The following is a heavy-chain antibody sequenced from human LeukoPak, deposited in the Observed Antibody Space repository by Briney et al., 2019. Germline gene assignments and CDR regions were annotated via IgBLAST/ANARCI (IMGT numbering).Heavy chain of an antibody. D-gene: IGHD3-10*01. Sequence: PGGSLRLSCAASGFTFSSYAMSRVRQAPGKGLEWVSAISGSGGSTYYADSVKGRFTISRDNSKNTLYLQMNSLRAEDTAVYYCAKGDLIVLYGSGEDYWGQGTLVTVSS. J-gene: IGHJ4*02. V-gene: IGHV3-23*01. CDR3: AKGDLIVLYGSGEDY. CDR1: GFTFSSYA. CDR2: ISGSGGST.